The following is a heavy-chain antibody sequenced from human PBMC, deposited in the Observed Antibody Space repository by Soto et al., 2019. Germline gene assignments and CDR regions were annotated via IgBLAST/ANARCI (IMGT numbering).Heavy chain of an antibody. Sequence: GASVKVSCKASGYTFTGYYMHWVRQAPGQGLEWMGWINPNSGGTNYAQKFQGWVTMTRDTSISTAYMELSRLRSDDTAVYYCARGSGWYDYYYYYMDVWGKGTTVTVSS. J-gene: IGHJ6*03. D-gene: IGHD6-19*01. CDR3: ARGSGWYDYYYYYMDV. CDR2: INPNSGGT. CDR1: GYTFTGYY. V-gene: IGHV1-2*04.